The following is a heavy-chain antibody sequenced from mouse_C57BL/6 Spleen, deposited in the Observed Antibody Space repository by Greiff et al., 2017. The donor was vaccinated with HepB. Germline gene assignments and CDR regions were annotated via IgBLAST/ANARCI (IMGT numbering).Heavy chain of an antibody. J-gene: IGHJ2*01. CDR3: TTTVVNYFDY. CDR1: GYTFTDYE. V-gene: IGHV1-15*01. Sequence: QVQLQPSGAELVRPGASVTLSCKASGYTFTDYEMHWVKQTPVHGLEWIGAIDPETGGTAYNQKFKGKAILTADKSSSTAYMELRSLTSEDSAVYYCTTTVVNYFDYWGQGTTLTVSS. D-gene: IGHD1-1*01. CDR2: IDPETGGT.